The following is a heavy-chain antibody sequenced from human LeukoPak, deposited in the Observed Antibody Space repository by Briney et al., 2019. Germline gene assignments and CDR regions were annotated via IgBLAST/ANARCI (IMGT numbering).Heavy chain of an antibody. D-gene: IGHD3-10*01. CDR1: GGSISSSSYY. Sequence: SETLSLTCTVSGGSISSSSYYWGWIRQPPGEGLEWIGYIYYSGSTYYNPSLKSRVTISADTSKNQFSLKLSSVTAADTAVYYCARGGYEHYGSGSYPFDYWGQGTLVTVSS. CDR2: IYYSGST. CDR3: ARGGYEHYGSGSYPFDY. J-gene: IGHJ4*02. V-gene: IGHV4-39*07.